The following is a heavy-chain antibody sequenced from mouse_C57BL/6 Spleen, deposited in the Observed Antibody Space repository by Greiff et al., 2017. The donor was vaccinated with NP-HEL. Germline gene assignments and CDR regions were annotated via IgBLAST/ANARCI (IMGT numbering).Heavy chain of an antibody. Sequence: EVKLVESGGGLVKPGGSLKLSCAASGFTFSDYGMHWVRQAPEKGLEWVAYISSGSSTIYYADTVKGRFTISRDNAKNTLFLQRTSLRSEDTAMYYCARQDYGSSYYAMDYWGQGTSVTVSS. CDR2: ISSGSSTI. J-gene: IGHJ4*01. V-gene: IGHV5-17*01. D-gene: IGHD1-1*01. CDR1: GFTFSDYG. CDR3: ARQDYGSSYYAMDY.